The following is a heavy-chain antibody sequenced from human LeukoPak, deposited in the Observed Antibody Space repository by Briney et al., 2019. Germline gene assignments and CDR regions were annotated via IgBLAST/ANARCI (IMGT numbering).Heavy chain of an antibody. CDR3: ARGRRYYYDSSGYSGSYYFDY. V-gene: IGHV1-8*01. CDR1: GYTFTSYD. D-gene: IGHD3-22*01. J-gene: IGHJ4*02. Sequence: ASVKVSCKASGYTFTSYDINWVRQATGQGLEWMGWMNPNSGNTGYAQKFQGRVTITRNTSISTAYMELSSLRSEDTAVYYCARGRRYYYDSSGYSGSYYFDYWGQGTLVTVSS. CDR2: MNPNSGNT.